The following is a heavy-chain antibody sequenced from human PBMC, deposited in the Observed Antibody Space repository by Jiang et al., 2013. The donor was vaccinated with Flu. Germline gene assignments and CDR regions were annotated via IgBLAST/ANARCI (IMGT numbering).Heavy chain of an antibody. CDR2: INCGNAKT. CDR1: AYDFTAYA. V-gene: IGHV1-3*01. J-gene: IGHJ5*02. CDR3: VRGPIVLRVYATNWFDP. Sequence: GAEVKKPGASVKLSCRTSAYDFTAYAIHWVRQAPGQSLEWMGWINCGNAKTKYSEHLEDRVTITRDTTANTAYMELSSLRSEDTAVYYCVRGPIVLRVYATNWFDPWGQGTLVTVSS. D-gene: IGHD2-8*01.